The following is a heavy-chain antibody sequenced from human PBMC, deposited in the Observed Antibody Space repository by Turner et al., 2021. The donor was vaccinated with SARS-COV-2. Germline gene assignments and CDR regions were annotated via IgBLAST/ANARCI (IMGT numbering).Heavy chain of an antibody. V-gene: IGHV3-48*03. CDR3: ARDRSITVTTIGIDY. CDR2: ISSSGSTI. J-gene: IGHJ4*02. Sequence: ELQLVEYGGGLVRPGGPLTLSRAASGFTFSSYEMNWVRQAPGKGLEWVSYISSSGSTIYYADSVKGRFTISRDNAKNALYLQMNRLRAEDTAVYYCARDRSITVTTIGIDYWGQGTLVTVSS. D-gene: IGHD4-17*01. CDR1: GFTFSSYE.